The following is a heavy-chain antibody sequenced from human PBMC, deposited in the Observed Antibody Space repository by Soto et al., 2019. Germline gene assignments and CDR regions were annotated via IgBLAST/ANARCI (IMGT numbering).Heavy chain of an antibody. CDR3: ARARAPYSSTWYRYDYYGMDI. CDR1: GNSIATGAYY. J-gene: IGHJ6*02. V-gene: IGHV4-31*03. D-gene: IGHD6-13*01. Sequence: PSETLSLTCTVSGNSIATGAYYWSWIRQHPGKGLEWIGYIHYSGNTRYNPSLKSRLTISVDTSKNQFSLMLSSLTAADTAVYFCARARAPYSSTWYRYDYYGMDIWGQGTTVTVSS. CDR2: IHYSGNT.